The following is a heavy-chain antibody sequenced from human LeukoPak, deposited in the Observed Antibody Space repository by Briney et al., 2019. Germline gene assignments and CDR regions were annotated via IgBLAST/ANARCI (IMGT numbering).Heavy chain of an antibody. CDR3: ARDRGGGYDFWSGYYTFDY. D-gene: IGHD3-3*01. CDR1: GFTFSSYA. CDR2: IYSGGST. J-gene: IGHJ4*02. V-gene: IGHV3-66*02. Sequence: GGSLRLSCAASGFTFSSYAMHWVRQAPGKGLEWVSVIYSGGSTYYADSVKGRFTISRDNSKNTLYLQMNSLRAEDTAVCYCARDRGGGYDFWSGYYTFDYWGQGTLVTVSS.